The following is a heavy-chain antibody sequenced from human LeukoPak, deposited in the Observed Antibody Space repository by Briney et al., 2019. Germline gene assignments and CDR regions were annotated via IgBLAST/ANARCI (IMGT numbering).Heavy chain of an antibody. CDR2: IGTADDT. CDR1: GFTFSSYD. CDR3: ARGYNWNDAFFDY. Sequence: GGSLRLSCAASGFTFSSYDVHWVRQTTGKGLEWVSTIGTADDTYYPGSVKGRFTISRENAKNSLYLQMNSLRAEDTAVYYCARGYNWNDAFFDYWGQGTLVTVSS. D-gene: IGHD1-1*01. V-gene: IGHV3-13*01. J-gene: IGHJ4*02.